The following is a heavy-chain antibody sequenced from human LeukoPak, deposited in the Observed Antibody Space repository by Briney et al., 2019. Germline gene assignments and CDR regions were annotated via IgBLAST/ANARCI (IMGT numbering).Heavy chain of an antibody. J-gene: IGHJ3*02. CDR1: GYTFTSYG. Sequence: ASVKVSCKASGYTFTSYGISWVRQAPGQGLEWMGWISAYNGNTNYAQKLQGRVTMTTDTSTSTAYMELRSLRSDDTAVYYCARGRDYYDSSAKGYAFDIWGQGTMVTVSS. V-gene: IGHV1-18*01. CDR3: ARGRDYYDSSAKGYAFDI. D-gene: IGHD3-22*01. CDR2: ISAYNGNT.